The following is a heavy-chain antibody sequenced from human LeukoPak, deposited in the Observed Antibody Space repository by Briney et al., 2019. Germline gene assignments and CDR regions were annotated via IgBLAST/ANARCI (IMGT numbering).Heavy chain of an antibody. Sequence: PSETLSLTCTVSGGSISSYHWSWIRQPPGKGLQWIGFIYSSGSTNYNPSLKSRVTISLGTSKNQFSLGVRSVTSADTAVYYCARGNSGYDYAFDIWGQGTMVTVSS. CDR2: IYSSGST. CDR3: ARGNSGYDYAFDI. D-gene: IGHD5-12*01. CDR1: GGSISSYH. V-gene: IGHV4-59*01. J-gene: IGHJ3*02.